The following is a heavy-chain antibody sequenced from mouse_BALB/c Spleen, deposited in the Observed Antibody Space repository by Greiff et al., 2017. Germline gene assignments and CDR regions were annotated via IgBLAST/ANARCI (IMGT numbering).Heavy chain of an antibody. V-gene: IGHV5-12-1*01. D-gene: IGHD2-3*01. CDR2: ISSGGGST. Sequence: EVKLMESGGGLVKPGGSLKLSCAASGFAFSSYDMSWVRQTPEKRLEWVAYISSGGGSTYYPDTVKGRFTISRDNAKNTLYLQMSSLKSEDTAMYYCARPLYDGYYVPFDYWGQGTTLTVSS. CDR3: ARPLYDGYYVPFDY. CDR1: GFAFSSYD. J-gene: IGHJ2*01.